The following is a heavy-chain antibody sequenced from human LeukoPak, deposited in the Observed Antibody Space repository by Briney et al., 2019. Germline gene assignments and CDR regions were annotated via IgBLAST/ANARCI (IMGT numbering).Heavy chain of an antibody. J-gene: IGHJ4*02. V-gene: IGHV3-30-3*01. CDR2: ISYDGSNK. Sequence: GGSLRLSCAASGFTFSSYAMHWVRQAPGKGLEGVAVISYDGSNKYYAASVKGRFTITRDNSKTTLYLQMNSLRAEDTAVYYCARAMAVAGTAFDYWGQGTLVTVSS. D-gene: IGHD6-19*01. CDR1: GFTFSSYA. CDR3: ARAMAVAGTAFDY.